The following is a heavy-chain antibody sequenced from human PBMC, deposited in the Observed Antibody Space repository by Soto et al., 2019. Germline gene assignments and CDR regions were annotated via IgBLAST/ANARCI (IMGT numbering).Heavy chain of an antibody. Sequence: GESLKISCKGSGYSFTSYWIGWVRQMPGKGLEWMGIIYPGDSDTRYSPSFQGQVTISADKSISTAYLQWSSLKASDTAMYYCARQGYSYGRYYYYYGMDVWGQGTTVTVSS. CDR1: GYSFTSYW. V-gene: IGHV5-51*01. J-gene: IGHJ6*02. CDR2: IYPGDSDT. CDR3: ARQGYSYGRYYYYYGMDV. D-gene: IGHD5-18*01.